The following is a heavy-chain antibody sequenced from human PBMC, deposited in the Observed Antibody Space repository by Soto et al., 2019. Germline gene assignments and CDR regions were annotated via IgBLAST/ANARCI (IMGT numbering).Heavy chain of an antibody. J-gene: IGHJ4*02. CDR1: GNSISSDYY. V-gene: IGHV4-38-2*01. Sequence: SETLSLTCAVSGNSISSDYYWGWIRQPPGKGLEWIGSIYHSGSTYYNPSLKSRVTISVDTSKNRFSLKMSSVTAADTAVYYCARLRQLGELGYWGQGTLGSVSA. CDR3: ARLRQLGELGY. CDR2: IYHSGST. D-gene: IGHD1-1*01.